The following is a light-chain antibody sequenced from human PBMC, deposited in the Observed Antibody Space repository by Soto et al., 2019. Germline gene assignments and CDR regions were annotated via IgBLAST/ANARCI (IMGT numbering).Light chain of an antibody. CDR2: AAS. J-gene: IGKJ4*01. Sequence: DIQMTQSPSSVSASVGDRVTITCRASQCIRSWLAWYQQKPGKAPKFLIYAASGLQSGVPSRFSGSGSWTDFTLTISRQQPEDSATYYCQQANSLPLTFGGGTKVEI. CDR1: QCIRSW. V-gene: IGKV1-12*01. CDR3: QQANSLPLT.